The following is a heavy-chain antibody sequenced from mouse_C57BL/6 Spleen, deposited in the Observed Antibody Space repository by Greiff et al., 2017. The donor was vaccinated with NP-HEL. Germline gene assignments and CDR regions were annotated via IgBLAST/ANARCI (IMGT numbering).Heavy chain of an antibody. Sequence: VQLQQSGPELVKPGASVKISCKASGYAFSSSWMNWVKQRPGKGLEWIGRIYPGDGDTNYNGKFKGKATLTSDKSSRTAYIQLSSLTSEDSAVYFCSYGLWYCDVWGTGTTVTVSS. V-gene: IGHV1-82*01. CDR1: GYAFSSSW. CDR2: IYPGDGDT. D-gene: IGHD1-2*01. CDR3: SYGLWYCDV. J-gene: IGHJ1*03.